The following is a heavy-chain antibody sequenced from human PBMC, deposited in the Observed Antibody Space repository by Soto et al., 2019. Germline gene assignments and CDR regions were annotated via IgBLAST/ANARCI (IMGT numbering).Heavy chain of an antibody. CDR3: AREGIAAAGTAYYGMDV. J-gene: IGHJ6*02. CDR1: GFTFSDYY. D-gene: IGHD6-13*01. Sequence: GGSLRLSCAASGFTFSDYYMSLIRQAQGKGLEWVSYISSSGSTIYYADSVKGRFTISRDNAKNSLYLQMNSLKAEDTAVYYCAREGIAAAGTAYYGMDVWGQGTTVTSP. V-gene: IGHV3-11*01. CDR2: ISSSGSTI.